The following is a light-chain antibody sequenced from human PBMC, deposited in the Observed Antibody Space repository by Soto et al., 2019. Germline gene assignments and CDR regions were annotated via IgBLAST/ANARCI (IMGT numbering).Light chain of an antibody. J-gene: IGLJ1*01. CDR2: SDS. Sequence: QSVLTQRPPAAETPWQRVTVACSLSMSNIGRNSVHWYQHVPGRAPRVLIQSDSVRPSGVPDRFSGFKSGTSASLAISGLRSDDEADYYCATWDDGLSGYVFGSGAKGSVL. CDR1: MSNIGRNS. CDR3: ATWDDGLSGYV. V-gene: IGLV1-47*02.